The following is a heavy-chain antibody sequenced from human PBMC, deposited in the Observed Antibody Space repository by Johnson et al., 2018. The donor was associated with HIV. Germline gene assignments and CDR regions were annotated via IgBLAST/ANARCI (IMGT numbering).Heavy chain of an antibody. CDR3: ARDDYGGLDAFDI. Sequence: VQLVESGGGLVQPGGSLRPPGQAPDFPLSGYWRHWVAQAQGKGRGGAYVFKVMGRGKANGDPVRGRFTTSRDNAKKTLYLQMNSLRSEDTAVYYCARDDYGGLDAFDIWGQGTMVTVSS. CDR1: DFPLSGYW. D-gene: IGHD4-23*01. V-gene: IGHV3-74*01. CDR2: FKVMGRGK. J-gene: IGHJ3*02.